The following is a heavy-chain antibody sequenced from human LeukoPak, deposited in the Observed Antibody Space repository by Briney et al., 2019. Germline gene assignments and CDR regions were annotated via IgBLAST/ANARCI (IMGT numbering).Heavy chain of an antibody. CDR1: GFTFDDYA. V-gene: IGHV3-9*01. CDR3: AKGYYYDSSGYLNPFDY. J-gene: IGHJ4*02. D-gene: IGHD3-22*01. Sequence: GRSLRLSCAASGFTFDDYAMHWVRQAPGKGLEWVSGISWNSGSIGYADSVKGRFTISRDNAKNSLYLQMNSLRAEDTALYYCAKGYYYDSSGYLNPFDYWGQGTLVTVSS. CDR2: ISWNSGSI.